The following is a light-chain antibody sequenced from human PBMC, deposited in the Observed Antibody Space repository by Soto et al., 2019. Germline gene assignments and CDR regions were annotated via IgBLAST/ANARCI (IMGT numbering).Light chain of an antibody. V-gene: IGLV2-14*01. J-gene: IGLJ3*02. CDR3: SSYTRRNTWV. CDR2: EVT. CDR1: SSDVGGYNY. Sequence: QSALTQPASVSGSRGQSITISCTGTSSDVGGYNYVSWYQQHPDKAPKLMIYEVTNRPSGVSNRFSGSKSANTASLTISGLQAEDDADYYCSSYTRRNTWVFGGGTKLTVL.